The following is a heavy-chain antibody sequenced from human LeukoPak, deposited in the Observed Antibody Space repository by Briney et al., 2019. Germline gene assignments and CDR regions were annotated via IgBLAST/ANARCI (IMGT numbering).Heavy chain of an antibody. CDR1: GYTFTSYD. CDR2: MNPNSGNT. CDR3: ARELTDYSSSWYIYYYGMDV. V-gene: IGHV1-8*01. D-gene: IGHD6-13*01. J-gene: IGHJ6*02. Sequence: ASVKVSCKASGYTFTSYDINWVRRATGQGLEWMGWMNPNSGNTGYAQKFQGRVTMTRNTSISTAYMELSSLRSEDTAVYYCARELTDYSSSWYIYYYGMDVWGQGTTVTVSS.